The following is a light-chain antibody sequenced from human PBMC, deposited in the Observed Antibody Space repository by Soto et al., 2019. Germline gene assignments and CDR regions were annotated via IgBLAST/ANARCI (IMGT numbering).Light chain of an antibody. Sequence: QSVLTPPASVSGSPGQSIALSCTGTSSDVGSYNLVSWYQQYPGKAPKLLISEGGKLLSGISNRFSGSKSGNTASLTISGLQAEDEADYYCCSFAHSNTYVFGTGTKVTVL. CDR2: EGG. CDR1: SSDVGSYNL. J-gene: IGLJ1*01. CDR3: CSFAHSNTYV. V-gene: IGLV2-23*01.